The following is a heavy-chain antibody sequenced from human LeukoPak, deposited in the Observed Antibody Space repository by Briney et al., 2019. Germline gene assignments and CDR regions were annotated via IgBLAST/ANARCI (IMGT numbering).Heavy chain of an antibody. D-gene: IGHD4-17*01. CDR2: INRVDGIR. CDR1: GDTFNIHY. Sequence: SVKVSCKASGDTFNIHYFHWIRQAPGQGLEWMGIINRVDGIRGNAQTFQGRLMLTKDTSTSTAYMELSSLRSEDTAIYYCASEKNYGDKYFDSWGQGTVVTVSS. CDR3: ASEKNYGDKYFDS. J-gene: IGHJ4*02. V-gene: IGHV1-46*02.